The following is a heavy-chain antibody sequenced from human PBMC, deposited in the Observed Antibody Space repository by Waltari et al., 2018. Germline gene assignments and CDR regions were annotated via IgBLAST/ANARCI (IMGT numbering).Heavy chain of an antibody. J-gene: IGHJ4*02. V-gene: IGHV4-59*01. CDR2: IYYSGST. Sequence: QVQLQESGPGLVKPSETLSLTCTVSGGPISSYYWSWIRQPPGKGLEWIGYIYYSGSTNYNPSLKSRVTISVDTSKNQFSLKLSSVTAADTAVYYCARDDGGKVDYWGQGTLVTVSS. CDR1: GGPISSYY. CDR3: ARDDGGKVDY. D-gene: IGHD2-15*01.